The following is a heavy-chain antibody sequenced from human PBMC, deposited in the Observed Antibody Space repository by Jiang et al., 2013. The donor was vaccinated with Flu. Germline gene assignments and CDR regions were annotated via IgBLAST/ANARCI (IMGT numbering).Heavy chain of an antibody. J-gene: IGHJ1*01. V-gene: IGHV1-8*01. CDR1: GYTFSSSD. D-gene: IGHD6-6*01. Sequence: SGAEVKKPGASVKVSCKASGYTFSSSDINWVRQATGQGLEWMGWMNPNGGNTGYAQKFQGRVTMTRNTSISTAYIELSSLRSEDTAVYYCVKTTRPPYEYFQKWGQGTLVTVSS. CDR3: VKTTRPPYEYFQK. CDR2: MNPNGGNT.